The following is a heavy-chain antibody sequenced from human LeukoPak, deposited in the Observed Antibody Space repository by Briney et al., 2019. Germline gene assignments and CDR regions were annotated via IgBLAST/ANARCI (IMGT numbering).Heavy chain of an antibody. J-gene: IGHJ4*02. V-gene: IGHV3-23*01. Sequence: GGSLRLSCAASGFTLSTNAMSWVRQAPGKGLEWISGISGSGASTYYADSVRGRFTISRDDSRNTLYLQMNSLRGDDTAVYYCAKDVGKWESLHFFDYWGQGTLVTVSS. CDR2: ISGSGAST. D-gene: IGHD1-26*01. CDR3: AKDVGKWESLHFFDY. CDR1: GFTLSTNA.